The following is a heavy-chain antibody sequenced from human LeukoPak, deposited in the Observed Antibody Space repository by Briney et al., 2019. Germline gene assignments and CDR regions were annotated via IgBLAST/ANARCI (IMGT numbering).Heavy chain of an antibody. Sequence: SETLSLTCTVSGGSISSGSYYWSWIRQPPGKGLEWVGYIYYSGSTNYNPSLKSRVTISVDTSKNQFSLKLSSVTAADTAVYYCARTTSYYSYYMDVWGKGTTVTISS. CDR3: ARTTSYYSYYMDV. CDR2: IYYSGST. CDR1: GGSISSGSYY. J-gene: IGHJ6*03. D-gene: IGHD1-14*01. V-gene: IGHV4-61*01.